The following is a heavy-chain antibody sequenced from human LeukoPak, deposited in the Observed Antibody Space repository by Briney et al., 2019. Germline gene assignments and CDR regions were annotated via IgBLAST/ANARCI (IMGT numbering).Heavy chain of an antibody. CDR3: ARHYYHSSGHGGY. V-gene: IGHV3-11*01. Sequence: GGSLRLSCAASGFTFSDYYMSWIRQAPGKGLEWLSYISSSGRTIYYADSVKGRFTISRDNAKNSLYLQMNGLRVEDTAVYYCARHYYHSSGHGGYWGQGTLVAVSS. J-gene: IGHJ4*02. CDR1: GFTFSDYY. D-gene: IGHD3-22*01. CDR2: ISSSGRTI.